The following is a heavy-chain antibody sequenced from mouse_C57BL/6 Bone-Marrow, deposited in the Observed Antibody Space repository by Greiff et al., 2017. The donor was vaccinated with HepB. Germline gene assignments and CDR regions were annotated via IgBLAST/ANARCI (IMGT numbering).Heavy chain of an antibody. D-gene: IGHD2-5*01. J-gene: IGHJ4*01. CDR3: ASHTVYYSNYGAMDY. Sequence: EVHLVESGGGLVQPGGSLKLSCAASGFTFSDYGMAWVRQAPRKGPEWVAFISNLAYSIYYADTVTGRFTISSENAKNTLYLEMSSLRSEDTAMYYCASHTVYYSNYGAMDYWGQGTSVTVSS. CDR2: ISNLAYSI. CDR1: GFTFSDYG. V-gene: IGHV5-15*01.